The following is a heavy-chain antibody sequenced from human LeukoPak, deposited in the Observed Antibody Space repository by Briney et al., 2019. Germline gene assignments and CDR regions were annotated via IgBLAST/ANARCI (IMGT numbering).Heavy chain of an antibody. D-gene: IGHD3-22*01. V-gene: IGHV3-48*01. J-gene: IGHJ4*02. CDR1: GFTFSSYS. Sequence: AGRSLRLSCVASGFTFSSYSMNWVRQAPGKGLEWVSYISSGSRTIYYADSVKGRFTISRDNAKNSLYLQMNSLRAEDTAVYYCAREVYYDSSGYYHPGGFDYWGQGTLVTVSS. CDR3: AREVYYDSSGYYHPGGFDY. CDR2: ISSGSRTI.